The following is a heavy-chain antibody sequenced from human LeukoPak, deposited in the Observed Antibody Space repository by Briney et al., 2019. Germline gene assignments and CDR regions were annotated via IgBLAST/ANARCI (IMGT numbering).Heavy chain of an antibody. CDR3: AKDGAVDGIMDAFDI. V-gene: IGHV3-23*01. J-gene: IGHJ3*02. Sequence: GGSLRLSCAASGFTFSSYAMSWVRQAPGRGLEWVAAIDDSGGRTYYADSEKGRFTISRDNSKNTLFLQMNSLGAEDTATYFCAKDGAVDGIMDAFDIWGQGTVLTVSS. D-gene: IGHD6-19*01. CDR2: IDDSGGRT. CDR1: GFTFSSYA.